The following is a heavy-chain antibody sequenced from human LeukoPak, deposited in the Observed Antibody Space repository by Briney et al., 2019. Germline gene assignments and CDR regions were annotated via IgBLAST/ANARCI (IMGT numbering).Heavy chain of an antibody. D-gene: IGHD3-10*01. V-gene: IGHV3-30*02. Sequence: GGSLRLSCAASGFTFSSYGMHWVRQAPGKGLEWVAFIRYDGSNKYYADSVKGRFTISRDNSKNTLYLQMNSLRAEDTAVYYCAKDRYGSGSYYIDYWGQGTLVTVSS. CDR2: IRYDGSNK. CDR1: GFTFSSYG. CDR3: AKDRYGSGSYYIDY. J-gene: IGHJ4*02.